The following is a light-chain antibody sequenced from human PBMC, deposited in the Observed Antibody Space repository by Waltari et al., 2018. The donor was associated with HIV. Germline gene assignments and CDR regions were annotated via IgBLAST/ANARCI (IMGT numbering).Light chain of an antibody. CDR2: GNN. CDR3: QSYDSSLSGSV. Sequence: QSVLTQPPSVSGAPGQRVTISCTGSSSNIGARFDVHWYQQLPVTAPKLLIYGNNNRPSGVPDLFSGSKSGTSASLAITGLQAEDEADYYCQSYDSSLSGSVFGGGTKLTVL. CDR1: SSNIGARFD. J-gene: IGLJ3*02. V-gene: IGLV1-40*01.